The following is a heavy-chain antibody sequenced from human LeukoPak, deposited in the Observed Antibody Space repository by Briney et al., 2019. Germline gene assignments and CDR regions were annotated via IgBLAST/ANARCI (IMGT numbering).Heavy chain of an antibody. Sequence: GGSLRLSCAASGFTFSSYSMNWVRQAPGKGLEWVSSISSSSSYIYYADSVKGRFTISRDNAKNSLYLQMNSLRAEDTAVYYCARVDTEPSGAAAGTGPDYYYYGMDVWGQGTTVTVSS. D-gene: IGHD6-13*01. V-gene: IGHV3-21*01. CDR3: ARVDTEPSGAAAGTGPDYYYYGMDV. CDR2: ISSSSSYI. CDR1: GFTFSSYS. J-gene: IGHJ6*02.